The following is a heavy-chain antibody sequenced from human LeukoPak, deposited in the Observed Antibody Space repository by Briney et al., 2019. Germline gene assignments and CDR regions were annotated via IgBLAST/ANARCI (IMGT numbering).Heavy chain of an antibody. CDR1: GFTFNTYG. Sequence: GGSLRLSCAASGFTFNTYGMNRVRQAPGKGLEWVSAISGSGGSTYYADSVKGRFTISRDNSKNTLYLQMHSLRAEDTAVYYCAGRGSGSYFDYWGQGTLVTVSS. D-gene: IGHD3-10*01. CDR3: AGRGSGSYFDY. CDR2: ISGSGGST. V-gene: IGHV3-23*01. J-gene: IGHJ4*02.